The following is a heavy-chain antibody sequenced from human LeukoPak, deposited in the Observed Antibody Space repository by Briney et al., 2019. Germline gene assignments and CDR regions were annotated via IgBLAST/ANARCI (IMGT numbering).Heavy chain of an antibody. J-gene: IGHJ5*02. CDR3: ARETYYYGSGSYPFDP. D-gene: IGHD3-10*01. V-gene: IGHV4-4*07. CDR2: IYTSGST. Sequence: SETLSLTCTVSGGSISSYYWSWIRQPAGKGLEWIGRIYTSGSTNYNPSLKSRVTMSVDTSKNQFSLKLSSVTAADTAVYYFARETYYYGSGSYPFDPWGQGTLVTVSS. CDR1: GGSISSYY.